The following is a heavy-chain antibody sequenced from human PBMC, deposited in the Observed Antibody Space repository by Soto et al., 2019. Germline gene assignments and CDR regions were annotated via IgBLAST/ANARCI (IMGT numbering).Heavy chain of an antibody. V-gene: IGHV1-69*12. CDR3: ARESTATGTFREVASDI. CDR1: RDTFSNYV. CDR2: IVPIFRTA. Sequence: QVQLVQSGAEVKKPGSSVKVACKVSRDTFSNYVINWVRQAPGQGLEWMGAIVPIFRTANYAQKFQGRVTITADDFTITAYMELSGLRYGDTATYYCARESTATGTFREVASDIWGQGTLVTVSS. J-gene: IGHJ3*02. D-gene: IGHD6-13*01.